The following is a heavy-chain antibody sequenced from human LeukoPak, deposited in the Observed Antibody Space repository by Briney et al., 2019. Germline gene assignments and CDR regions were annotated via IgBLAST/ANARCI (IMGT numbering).Heavy chain of an antibody. D-gene: IGHD3-10*01. Sequence: SETLSLTCTVSGDSISRSTYYWNWIRQSAGKGLEWIGRAYTTGSTNYNPSLKSRVTISLDTSNNQFSLKLSSVTAADTAIYYCARGDIAWSGWFGPWGQGTLVTVSS. V-gene: IGHV4-61*02. CDR1: GDSISRSTYY. CDR3: ARGDIAWSGWFGP. CDR2: AYTTGST. J-gene: IGHJ5*02.